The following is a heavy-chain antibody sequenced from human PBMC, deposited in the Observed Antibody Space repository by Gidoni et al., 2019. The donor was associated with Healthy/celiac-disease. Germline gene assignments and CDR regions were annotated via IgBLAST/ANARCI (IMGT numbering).Heavy chain of an antibody. CDR3: ARHYGDYYDSSGYALDY. J-gene: IGHJ4*02. D-gene: IGHD3-22*01. CDR1: GGSISSSSYY. V-gene: IGHV4-39*01. CDR2: IYYSGST. Sequence: QLQLQESGPGLVKPSETLSLTCTVSGGSISSSSYYWGWIRQPPGKGLEWIGSIYYSGSTYYNPSLKSRVTISVDTSKNQFSLKLSSVTAADTAVYYCARHYGDYYDSSGYALDYWGQGTLVTVSS.